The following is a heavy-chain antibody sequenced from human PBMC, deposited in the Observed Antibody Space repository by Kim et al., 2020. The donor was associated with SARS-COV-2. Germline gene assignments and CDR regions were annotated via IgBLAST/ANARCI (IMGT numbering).Heavy chain of an antibody. V-gene: IGHV3-33*01. D-gene: IGHD3-16*02. CDR1: GFTFSSYG. CDR2: IWYDGSNK. Sequence: GGSLRLSCAASGFTFSSYGMHWVRQAPGKGLEWVAVIWYDGSNKYYADSVKGRFTISRDNSKNTLYLQMNSLRAEDTAVYYCARDNYDYVWGSYRPVGMDVWGQGTTVTVSS. J-gene: IGHJ6*02. CDR3: ARDNYDYVWGSYRPVGMDV.